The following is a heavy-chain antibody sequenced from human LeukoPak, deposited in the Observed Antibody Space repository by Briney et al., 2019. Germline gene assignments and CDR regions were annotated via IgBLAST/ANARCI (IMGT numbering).Heavy chain of an antibody. Sequence: GGSLRLSCAASGFTFSSYWMSWVRQAPGKGLEWVAVISYDGSNKYYADSVKGRFTISRDNSKNTLYLQMNSLRAEDTAVYYCARDTTLDYWGQGTLVTVSS. CDR1: GFTFSSYW. J-gene: IGHJ4*02. CDR3: ARDTTLDY. CDR2: ISYDGSNK. V-gene: IGHV3-30*03. D-gene: IGHD1-14*01.